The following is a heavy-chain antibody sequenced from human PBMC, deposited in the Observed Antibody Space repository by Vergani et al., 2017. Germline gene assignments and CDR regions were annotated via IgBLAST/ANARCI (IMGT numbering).Heavy chain of an antibody. Sequence: EVQLVESGGGLVQPGGSLRLSYAASGFTFSSYEMNWVRQAPGKGLEWVSYISSSGSTIYYADSVKGRFTISRDNAKNSLYLQMNSLRAEDTAVYYCARVRGYRTSDAFDIWGQGTMVTVSS. CDR1: GFTFSSYE. CDR2: ISSSGSTI. D-gene: IGHD5-18*01. J-gene: IGHJ3*02. CDR3: ARVRGYRTSDAFDI. V-gene: IGHV3-48*03.